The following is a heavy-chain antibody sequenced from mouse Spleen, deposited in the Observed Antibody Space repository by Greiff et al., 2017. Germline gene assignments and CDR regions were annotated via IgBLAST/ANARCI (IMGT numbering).Heavy chain of an antibody. J-gene: IGHJ2*01. Sequence: VQLQQSGAELAKPGASVKMSCKASGYTFTSYWMHWVKQRPGQGLEWIGYINPSTGYTEYNQKFTDKATLTADKSSSTAYMQLSSLTSEDSAVYYCARREVDYFDYWGQGTTLTVSS. CDR1: GYTFTSYW. CDR3: ARREVDYFDY. D-gene: IGHD1-1*01. V-gene: IGHV1-7*01. CDR2: INPSTGYT.